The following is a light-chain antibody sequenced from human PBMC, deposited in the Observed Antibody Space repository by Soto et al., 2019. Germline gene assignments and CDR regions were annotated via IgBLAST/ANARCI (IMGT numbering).Light chain of an antibody. CDR1: SSDVGGYKY. CDR2: EVS. J-gene: IGLJ3*02. CDR3: SSYTSSTTWV. Sequence: QSALTQPASVSGSPGQSITIPCTGSSSDVGGYKYVSWYQQYPGKAPRLMIYEVSNRPSGVSNRFSGSKSGNTASLTISGLQADDEADYYCSSYTSSTTWVFGGGTQLTGL. V-gene: IGLV2-14*01.